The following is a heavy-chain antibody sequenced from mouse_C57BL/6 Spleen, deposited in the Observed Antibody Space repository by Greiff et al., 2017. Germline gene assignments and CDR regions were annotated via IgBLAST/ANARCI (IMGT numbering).Heavy chain of an antibody. CDR2: IHPNSGST. D-gene: IGHD1-1*01. Sequence: QVQLQQSGAELVKPGASVKLSCKASGYTFTSYWMHWVKQRPGQGLEWIGMIHPNSGSTNYNEKFKSKATLTVDKSSSTAYMQLSSLTSEDSAVYYCARRKDYYGSSYVFDYWGQGTTLTVSS. V-gene: IGHV1-64*01. CDR1: GYTFTSYW. J-gene: IGHJ2*01. CDR3: ARRKDYYGSSYVFDY.